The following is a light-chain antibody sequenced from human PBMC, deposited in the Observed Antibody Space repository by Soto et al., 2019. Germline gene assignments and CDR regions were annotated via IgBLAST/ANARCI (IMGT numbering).Light chain of an antibody. CDR2: AAS. J-gene: IGKJ5*01. Sequence: IPLTQSPSSLSPSVGDRVTITCRASQGITNYLAWYQQKPGEAPKLLIYAASTLQSGVPSRFSGSGSGTDFTLTISSLQPEDFAIYYCQQVYSYPITFGQGTRLEIK. V-gene: IGKV1-9*01. CDR3: QQVYSYPIT. CDR1: QGITNY.